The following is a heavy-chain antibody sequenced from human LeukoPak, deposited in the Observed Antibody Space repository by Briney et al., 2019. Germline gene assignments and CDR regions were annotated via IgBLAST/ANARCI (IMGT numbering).Heavy chain of an antibody. CDR3: ARGLVSGSQLEYFDS. D-gene: IGHD1-26*01. CDR2: ISHDGSYK. Sequence: GGSLRLSCAASGFTFTSYSVHWVRQAPGKGLEWVAVISHDGSYKYYAEPVKGRFTISRDNFNKMLYLQMNSLRAEDTAVYYCARGLVSGSQLEYFDSWGQGTLVTVSS. V-gene: IGHV3-30*04. CDR1: GFTFTSYS. J-gene: IGHJ4*02.